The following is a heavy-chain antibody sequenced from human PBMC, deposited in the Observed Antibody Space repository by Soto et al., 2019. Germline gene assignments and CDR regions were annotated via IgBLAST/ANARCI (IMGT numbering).Heavy chain of an antibody. J-gene: IGHJ6*02. Sequence: QVQLVQSGAEVKKPGSSVKVSCKASGGTFSSYAISWVRQAPGQGLEWMGGIIPIFDTADYAQKFQGRVTITADESTNAAYMELSSLRSEDTAVYYCAGHSSGVPGYYYGMAVWGQGTTVTVSS. CDR3: AGHSSGVPGYYYGMAV. D-gene: IGHD3-22*01. CDR1: GGTFSSYA. CDR2: IIPIFDTA. V-gene: IGHV1-69*12.